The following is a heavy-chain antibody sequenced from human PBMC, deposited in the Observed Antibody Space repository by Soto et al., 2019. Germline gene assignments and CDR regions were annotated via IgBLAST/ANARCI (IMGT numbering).Heavy chain of an antibody. CDR3: ARQGNAGYSYGGGHWFDP. CDR1: GYSFTSYW. CDR2: IDPSDSYT. J-gene: IGHJ5*02. V-gene: IGHV5-10-1*01. D-gene: IGHD5-18*01. Sequence: GESLKISCKGSGYSFTSYWINWVRQMPGKGLEWTGRIDPSDSYTNYSPSFQGHVTISADKSISTAYLQWSSLKASDTAMYYCARQGNAGYSYGGGHWFDPWGQGTLVTVS.